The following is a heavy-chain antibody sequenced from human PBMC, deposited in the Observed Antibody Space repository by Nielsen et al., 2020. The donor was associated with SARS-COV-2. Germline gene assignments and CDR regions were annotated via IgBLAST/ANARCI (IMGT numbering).Heavy chain of an antibody. D-gene: IGHD2-2*01. CDR1: GFTFSSYS. J-gene: IGHJ6*02. CDR2: ISSSSSYI. V-gene: IGHV3-21*01. CDR3: ARAHIVVVPAAMRSYYYYGMDV. Sequence: GESLKISCAASGFTFSSYSMNWVRQAPGKGLEWVSSISSSSSYIYYADSVKRRFTISRDNAKNSLYLQMNSLRAEDTAVYYCARAHIVVVPAAMRSYYYYGMDVWGQGTTVTVSS.